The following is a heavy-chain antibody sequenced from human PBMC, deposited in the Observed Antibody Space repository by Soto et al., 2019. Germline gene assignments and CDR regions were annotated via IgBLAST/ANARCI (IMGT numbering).Heavy chain of an antibody. Sequence: AAVKVSCKSSGYSFTDYHIHWVRQAPGQGLEWLGRINPKSGGTSTAQKFQGWVTMTTDTSISTASMELTRLTSDDTAIYYCARGDSTDCSHCGSSCFYNHDMDVRG. CDR1: GYSFTDYH. J-gene: IGHJ6*02. V-gene: IGHV1-2*04. CDR3: ARGDSTDCSHCGSSCFYNHDMDV. CDR2: INPKSGGT. D-gene: IGHD1-26*01.